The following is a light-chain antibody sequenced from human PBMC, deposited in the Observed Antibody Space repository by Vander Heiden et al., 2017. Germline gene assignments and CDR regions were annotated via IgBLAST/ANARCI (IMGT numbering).Light chain of an antibody. J-gene: IGKJ4*01. CDR1: QSVLYSSHNKNY. V-gene: IGKV4-1*01. Sequence: DILMTHPPDSLAVCLGERATLNCKSSQSVLYSSHNKNYLASYQQIPGQPPKLLICRASTRESGVPNRSSGSGSGTHFTLTVSSLQAAHEAVYYCQQSYSTTLTFGGGTKVEIK. CDR2: RAS. CDR3: QQSYSTTLT.